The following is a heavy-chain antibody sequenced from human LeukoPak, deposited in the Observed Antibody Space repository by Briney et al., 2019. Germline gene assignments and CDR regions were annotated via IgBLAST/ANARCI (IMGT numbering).Heavy chain of an antibody. J-gene: IGHJ4*02. CDR3: AEVHSYCSGGSCYYFDY. V-gene: IGHV3-9*01. D-gene: IGHD2-15*01. CDR1: GFTFDDYA. CDR2: ISWNSGSI. Sequence: GRSLRLSCAASGFTFDDYAMHWVRQAPGKGLEWVSGISWNSGSIGYADSVKGRFTISRDNAKNSLYLQMNSLRAEDTALYYCAEVHSYCSGGSCYYFDYWGQGTLVTVSS.